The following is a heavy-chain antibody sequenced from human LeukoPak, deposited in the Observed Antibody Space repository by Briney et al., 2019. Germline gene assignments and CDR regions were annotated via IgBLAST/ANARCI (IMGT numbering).Heavy chain of an antibody. CDR3: ARQYSSSWSFDY. Sequence: SETLSLTCTVSGGSISSYYWSWIRQPAGKGLEWIGRIYTGGSTNYNPSLKSRVTMSVDTSKNQFSLKLSSVTAADTAVYYCARQYSSSWSFDYWGQGTLVTVSS. D-gene: IGHD6-13*01. CDR1: GGSISSYY. V-gene: IGHV4-4*07. J-gene: IGHJ4*02. CDR2: IYTGGST.